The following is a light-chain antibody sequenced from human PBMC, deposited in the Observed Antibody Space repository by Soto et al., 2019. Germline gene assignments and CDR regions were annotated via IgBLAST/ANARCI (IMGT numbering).Light chain of an antibody. CDR3: VLYMGSGISV. J-gene: IGLJ3*02. V-gene: IGLV8-61*01. CDR2: STN. CDR1: SGSVSTSYY. Sequence: QTVVTQEPSFSVSPGGTVTLTRGLNSGSVSTSYYPSWYQQTPGQAPRTLIYSTNSRSSGVPDRFSGSILGNKAALTITGAQADDESDYYCVLYMGSGISVFGGGTKLTVL.